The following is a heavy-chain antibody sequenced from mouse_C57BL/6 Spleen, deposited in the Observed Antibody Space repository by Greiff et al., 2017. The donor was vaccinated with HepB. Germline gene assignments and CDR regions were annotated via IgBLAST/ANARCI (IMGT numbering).Heavy chain of an antibody. CDR3: ARRQLRLTDAMDY. Sequence: VKLVESGPELVKPGASVKISCKASGYAFSSSWMNWVKQRPGKGLEWIGRIYPGDGDTNYNGKFKGKATLTADKSSSTAYMQLSSLTSEDSAVYFCARRQLRLTDAMDYWGQGTSVTVSS. CDR2: IYPGDGDT. CDR1: GYAFSSSW. J-gene: IGHJ4*01. D-gene: IGHD3-2*02. V-gene: IGHV1-82*01.